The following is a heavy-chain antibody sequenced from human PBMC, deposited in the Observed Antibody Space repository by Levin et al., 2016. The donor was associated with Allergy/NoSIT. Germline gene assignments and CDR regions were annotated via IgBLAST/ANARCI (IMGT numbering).Heavy chain of an antibody. Sequence: WIRQPPGKGLEWVAFISYDGSNKYYADSVKGRFTISRDNSKNTLYLQMNSLRAEDTAVYYCARDPADYYYMDVWGKGTTVTVSS. CDR3: ARDPADYYYMDV. CDR2: ISYDGSNK. V-gene: IGHV3-30-3*01. J-gene: IGHJ6*03.